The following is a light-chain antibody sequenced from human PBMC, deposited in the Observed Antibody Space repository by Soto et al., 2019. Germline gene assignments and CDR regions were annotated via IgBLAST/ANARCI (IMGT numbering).Light chain of an antibody. CDR1: NSDIGGYNY. CDR3: SSYTSSSTWV. J-gene: IGLJ3*02. Sequence: QSVLPQPASVSGSPGQSITISCTGTNSDIGGYNYVSWYQQHPGKAPKLMIYEVSNRPSGVSNRFSGSKSGNTASLTISGLQAEDEADYYCSSYTSSSTWVFGGGTKLTVL. V-gene: IGLV2-14*01. CDR2: EVS.